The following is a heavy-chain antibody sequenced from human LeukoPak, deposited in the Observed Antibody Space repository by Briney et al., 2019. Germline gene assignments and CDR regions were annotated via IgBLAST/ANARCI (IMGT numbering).Heavy chain of an antibody. J-gene: IGHJ4*02. Sequence: GGSLRLSCVMSGFTLSSFTMHWVRQAPGKGLEWVASISSSSSLTYYADSLKGRFIISRDNAKNSLSLQMDSLSADDTAVYYCAKDRPTWPIDYWGQGTLVTVSS. D-gene: IGHD5-12*01. CDR1: GFTLSSFT. V-gene: IGHV3-21*06. CDR2: ISSSSSLT. CDR3: AKDRPTWPIDY.